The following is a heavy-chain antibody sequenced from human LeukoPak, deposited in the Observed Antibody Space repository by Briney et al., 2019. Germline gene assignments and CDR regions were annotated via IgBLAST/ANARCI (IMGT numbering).Heavy chain of an antibody. Sequence: PGGSLRLSCAASGFTFSSYAMSWVRQAPGKGLEWVSAISGSGGSTYYADSVKGRFTISRDNSKNTLYLQMNSLRAEDTAVYYCAKDYYGSGSYGGGFDYWGQGTLVTVSS. V-gene: IGHV3-23*01. CDR2: ISGSGGST. J-gene: IGHJ4*02. D-gene: IGHD3-10*01. CDR3: AKDYYGSGSYGGGFDY. CDR1: GFTFSSYA.